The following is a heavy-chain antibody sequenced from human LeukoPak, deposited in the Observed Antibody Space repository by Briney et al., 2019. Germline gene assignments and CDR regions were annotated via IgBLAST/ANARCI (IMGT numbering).Heavy chain of an antibody. D-gene: IGHD3-3*01. CDR1: GGSFSGYY. Sequence: SETLSLTCAVYGGSFSGYYWSWIRQPPGKGLEWIEEINHSGSTNYNPSLKSRVTISVDTSKNQFSLKLSSVTAADTAVYYCARRSTIFAVVIKVFYGMDVWGQGTTVTVSS. J-gene: IGHJ6*02. CDR3: ARRSTIFAVVIKVFYGMDV. V-gene: IGHV4-34*01. CDR2: INHSGST.